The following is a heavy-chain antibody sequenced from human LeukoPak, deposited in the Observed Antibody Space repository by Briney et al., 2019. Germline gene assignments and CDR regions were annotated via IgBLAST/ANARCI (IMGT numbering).Heavy chain of an antibody. D-gene: IGHD3-3*01. J-gene: IGHJ4*02. V-gene: IGHV3-33*06. Sequence: PGRSLRLSCAASGLTFSSYGMHWVRQAPGKGLEWVAVIWYDGSNKYYADSVKGRFTISRDNSKNTLYLQMNSLRAEDTAVYYCAKDKTVERITIFGVVRSVYFDYWGQGTLVTVSS. CDR3: AKDKTVERITIFGVVRSVYFDY. CDR1: GLTFSSYG. CDR2: IWYDGSNK.